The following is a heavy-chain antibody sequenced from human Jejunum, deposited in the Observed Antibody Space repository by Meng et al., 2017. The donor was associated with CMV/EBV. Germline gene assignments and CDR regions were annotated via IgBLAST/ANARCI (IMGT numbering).Heavy chain of an antibody. D-gene: IGHD6-6*01. Sequence: YTFTDYYIQWLRQAPGKGLELMGWIPPPSGGTFYTQKFQFRVIMTRDTSISTAYMELTSLRSDDTAVYYCARVLATTRPGSPLEHWGQGTLVTVSS. CDR1: YTFTDYY. J-gene: IGHJ1*01. V-gene: IGHV1-2*02. CDR3: ARVLATTRPGSPLEH. CDR2: IPPPSGGT.